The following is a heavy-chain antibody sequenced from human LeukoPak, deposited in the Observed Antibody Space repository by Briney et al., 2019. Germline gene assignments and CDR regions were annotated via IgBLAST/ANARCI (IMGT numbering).Heavy chain of an antibody. CDR3: ARGYSSNWYLGY. Sequence: SETLSLTCTVSGGSISTYYWSWIRQPPGKGLEWIGYIYYSGSTNYNPSLKSRVTISVDTSKSQFSLRLSSVTAADTAVYYCARGYSSNWYLGYWGQGTLVTASP. CDR2: IYYSGST. J-gene: IGHJ4*02. CDR1: GGSISTYY. V-gene: IGHV4-59*01. D-gene: IGHD6-13*01.